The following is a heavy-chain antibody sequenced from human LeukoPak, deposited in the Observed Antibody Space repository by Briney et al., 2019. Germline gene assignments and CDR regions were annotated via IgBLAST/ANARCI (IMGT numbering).Heavy chain of an antibody. CDR2: ISWKSGSI. CDR1: GFTFDDYA. CDR3: AKGYYDILTVGFDY. V-gene: IGHV3-9*03. Sequence: GGSLRLSCAASGFTFDDYAMHWVRQAPGKGLEWVSGISWKSGSIGYADSVKGRFTISRDNAKNSLYLQMNSLRAEDMALYYCAKGYYDILTVGFDYWGQGTLVTVSS. D-gene: IGHD3-9*01. J-gene: IGHJ4*02.